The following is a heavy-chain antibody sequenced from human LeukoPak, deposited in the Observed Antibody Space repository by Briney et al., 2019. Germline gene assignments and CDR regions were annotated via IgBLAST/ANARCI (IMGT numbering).Heavy chain of an antibody. CDR2: ISGYNENR. V-gene: IGHV1-18*01. CDR3: ARGSGLVPYYDFWSGLKSSRGIDAFDI. Sequence: GASVKVSCKASGYTFISYGISWVRQAPGQGLEWMGWISGYNENRNFAQKFQGRVTMTPDTSTSTAYMELRSLSSDDTAVYYCARGSGLVPYYDFWSGLKSSRGIDAFDIWGQGTMVTVSS. J-gene: IGHJ3*02. CDR1: GYTFISYG. D-gene: IGHD3-3*01.